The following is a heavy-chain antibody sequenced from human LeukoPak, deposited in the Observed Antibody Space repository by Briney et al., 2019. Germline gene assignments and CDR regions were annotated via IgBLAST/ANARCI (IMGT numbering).Heavy chain of an antibody. CDR2: VNPNSGGT. J-gene: IGHJ6*03. CDR3: ARDADGSGSYISLSHYYYMDV. V-gene: IGHV1-2*02. CDR1: GYTFTGYY. Sequence: ASVKVSCKASGYTFTGYYMHWVRQAPGQGLEWMGWVNPNSGGTNYAQKFQGRVTMTRDTSISTAYMELSRLRSDDTAVYYCARDADGSGSYISLSHYYYMDVWGKGTTVTISS. D-gene: IGHD3-10*01.